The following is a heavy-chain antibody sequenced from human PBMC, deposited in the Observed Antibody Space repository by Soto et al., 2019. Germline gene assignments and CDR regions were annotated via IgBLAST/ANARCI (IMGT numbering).Heavy chain of an antibody. D-gene: IGHD6-13*01. CDR3: ARHGIAAAGTVDYYYYGMDV. CDR1: GYSFTSYW. CDR2: IYPGDSDT. V-gene: IGHV5-51*01. Sequence: GESLKISCKGSGYSFTSYWIGWVRQMPGKGLEWMGIIYPGDSDTRYSPSFQGQVTISADKSISTAYLQWSSLKASDTAMYYCARHGIAAAGTVDYYYYGMDVWGQGTTVTVSS. J-gene: IGHJ6*02.